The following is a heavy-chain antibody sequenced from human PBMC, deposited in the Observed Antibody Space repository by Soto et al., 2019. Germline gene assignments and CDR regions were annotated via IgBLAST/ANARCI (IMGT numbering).Heavy chain of an antibody. CDR3: ARDKGDFWSGYPLNWFDP. CDR1: GYTFTGYY. Sequence: GXSVKVSCKASGYTFTGYYMHWVRQAPGQGLEWMGWINPNSGGTNYAQKFQGRVTMTRDTSISTAYMELSRLRSDDTAVYYCARDKGDFWSGYPLNWFDPWGQGPLVTVSS. J-gene: IGHJ5*02. V-gene: IGHV1-2*02. D-gene: IGHD3-3*01. CDR2: INPNSGGT.